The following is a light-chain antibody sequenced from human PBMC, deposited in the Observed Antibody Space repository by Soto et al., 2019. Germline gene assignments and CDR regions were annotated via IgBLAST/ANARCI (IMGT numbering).Light chain of an antibody. V-gene: IGLV2-8*01. J-gene: IGLJ1*01. CDR3: CSSAGTNKYV. CDR1: SSDVGAYDY. Sequence: QSALTQPPSASGSPGQSVTISCAGTSSDVGAYDYVSWYQQHPGKALKLMISEVTQRPSGVPDRFSGSRSGNTASLTVSGLQAEDEADYYCCSSAGTNKYVFGTGTKLTVL. CDR2: EVT.